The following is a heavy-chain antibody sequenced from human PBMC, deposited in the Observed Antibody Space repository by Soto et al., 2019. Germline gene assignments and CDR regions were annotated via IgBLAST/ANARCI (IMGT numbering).Heavy chain of an antibody. CDR2: ISYDGSNK. CDR3: ARDKRDLRFLEWSYYFDY. V-gene: IGHV3-30-3*01. CDR1: GFTFSSCA. D-gene: IGHD3-3*01. J-gene: IGHJ4*02. Sequence: GGSLRLSCAASGFTFSSCAMHWVRQAPGKGLEWVALISYDGSNKYYADSVKDRFTISRDNSKNTLYVQMNSLRAEDTAVYYCARDKRDLRFLEWSYYFDYWGQGTLVTVSS.